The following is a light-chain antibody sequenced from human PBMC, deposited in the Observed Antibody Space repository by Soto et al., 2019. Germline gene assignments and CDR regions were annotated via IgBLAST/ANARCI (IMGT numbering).Light chain of an antibody. CDR1: QSVNTKY. CDR3: QLFGYSSLVT. V-gene: IGKV3-20*01. J-gene: IGKJ3*01. Sequence: EIVLTQSPGTLSLSPGERATLSCRASQSVNTKYLAWYQQKPGQAPRLLISGVSSRATGIPDRFSGSGSGTDFILTISRVEPEDFAVYVCQLFGYSSLVTFGPGTKVDIK. CDR2: GVS.